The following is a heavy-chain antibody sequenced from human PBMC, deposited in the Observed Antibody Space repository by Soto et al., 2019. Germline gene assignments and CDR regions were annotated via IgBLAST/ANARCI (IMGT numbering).Heavy chain of an antibody. CDR3: ARGRYGDY. Sequence: QVHLVQSGAEVKKPGASVKVSCKASGYTFTSYGITWVRQAPGQGLEWMGWISAHNGNTDYAQKLQGRVIVTRDTSTSTAYMKLRSLISDDTAGYYCARGRYGDYWGQGALVTVSS. CDR2: ISAHNGNT. CDR1: GYTFTSYG. V-gene: IGHV1-18*01. D-gene: IGHD1-1*01. J-gene: IGHJ4*02.